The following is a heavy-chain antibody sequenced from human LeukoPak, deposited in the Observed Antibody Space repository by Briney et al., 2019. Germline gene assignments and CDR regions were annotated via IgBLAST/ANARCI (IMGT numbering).Heavy chain of an antibody. CDR1: GFTFSSYA. J-gene: IGHJ4*02. V-gene: IGHV3-23*01. Sequence: GGSLRLSCAASGFTFSSYAMSWVRQAPGKGLEWVSAISGSGGSTYYADSVKGRFTISRDNSKNTLYLQMNSLRAEDTAVYYCARARYYGSGSYLWLDYWGQGTLVTVSS. D-gene: IGHD3-10*01. CDR3: ARARYYGSGSYLWLDY. CDR2: ISGSGGST.